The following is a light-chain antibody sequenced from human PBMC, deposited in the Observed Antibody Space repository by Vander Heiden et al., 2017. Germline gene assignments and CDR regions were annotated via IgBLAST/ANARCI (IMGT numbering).Light chain of an antibody. CDR2: AAS. V-gene: IGKV1-39*01. CDR3: QQSDSTPFT. J-gene: IGKJ5*01. Sequence: TTPLPSSLSASVGDRVTITCRASQSISSYLNWYQQKPGKAPKLLIYAASSLQSGVPSRFSGSGSGTDFTLTISRLQPEDFATYYCQQSDSTPFTFGQGTQVEIK. CDR1: QSISSY.